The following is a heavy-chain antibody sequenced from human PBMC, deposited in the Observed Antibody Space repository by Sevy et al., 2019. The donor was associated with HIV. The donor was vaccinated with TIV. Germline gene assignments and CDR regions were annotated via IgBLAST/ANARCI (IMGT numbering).Heavy chain of an antibody. Sequence: GGSLRLSCAASGFPFSSYAMNWVRQGPGKGLEWVSATGGRGGATYYADSVKGRFTISRYNSKNTLYLQMDSLRAEDTAVYYCAKDVVAVVGDAFDVWGQGTMVTVSS. D-gene: IGHD2-15*01. CDR3: AKDVVAVVGDAFDV. J-gene: IGHJ3*01. V-gene: IGHV3-23*01. CDR1: GFPFSSYA. CDR2: TGGRGGAT.